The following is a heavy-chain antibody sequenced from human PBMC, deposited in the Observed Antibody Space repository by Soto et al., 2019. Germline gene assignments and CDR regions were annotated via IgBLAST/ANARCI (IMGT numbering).Heavy chain of an antibody. J-gene: IGHJ4*02. D-gene: IGHD3-22*01. CDR1: GFTFSNAW. CDR2: IKSKTDGGTT. V-gene: IGHV3-15*01. Sequence: EVPLVESGGGLVKPGGSLRLSCAASGFTFSNAWMSWVRQAPGKGLEWVGRIKSKTDGGTTDYAAPVKGRFTISRDDSKNTLYLQMNSLKTEDTAVYYCTSYDSSGYYYDDYFDYWGQGTLVTVSS. CDR3: TSYDSSGYYYDDYFDY.